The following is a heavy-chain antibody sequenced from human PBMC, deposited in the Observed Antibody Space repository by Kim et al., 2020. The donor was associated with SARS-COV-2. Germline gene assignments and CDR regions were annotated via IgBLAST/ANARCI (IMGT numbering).Heavy chain of an antibody. CDR3: ARFNDCSSWYCNWFDP. CDR1: GGSISSVGYY. D-gene: IGHD6-13*01. CDR2: IYYSGST. V-gene: IGHV4-31*03. J-gene: IGHJ5*02. Sequence: SETLSLTCTVSGGSISSVGYYWSWIRQHPGKGLEWIGYIYYSGSTYYNPSLKSRVTKSVDTSKNQLSLKLSSVTAADTAVYYCARFNDCSSWYCNWFDPWRQGSRVTVFS.